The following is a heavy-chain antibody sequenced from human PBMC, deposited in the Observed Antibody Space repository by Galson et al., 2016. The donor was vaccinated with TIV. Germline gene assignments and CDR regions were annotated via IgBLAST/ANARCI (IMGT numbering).Heavy chain of an antibody. D-gene: IGHD2/OR15-2a*01. CDR1: GDSLSDLS. V-gene: IGHV1-24*01. Sequence: SVKVSCKVSGDSLSDLSMHWVRQAPGKGLEWMAGFDPEQHKKIYAQKLQGRVTLTEDTSTDTAFLELSSLSFEDTAVYYCASVAWFPGLSLDSWGQGTLVIVSS. CDR2: FDPEQHKK. J-gene: IGHJ4*02. CDR3: ASVAWFPGLSLDS.